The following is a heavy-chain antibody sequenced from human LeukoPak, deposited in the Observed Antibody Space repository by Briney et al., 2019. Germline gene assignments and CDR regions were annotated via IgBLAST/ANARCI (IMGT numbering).Heavy chain of an antibody. CDR1: RFTFNTYA. CDR3: AKEMRCSGTSCGSFDY. Sequence: PGGSLRLSCAASRFTFNTYAMSWVRQAPGKGLEWVSAISGSGGSTYYADSVKGRFTISRDNSKNTLFLQMNSLRGDDTAVYYCAKEMRCSGTSCGSFDYWGQGTLVSVSS. D-gene: IGHD2-2*01. J-gene: IGHJ4*02. V-gene: IGHV3-23*01. CDR2: ISGSGGST.